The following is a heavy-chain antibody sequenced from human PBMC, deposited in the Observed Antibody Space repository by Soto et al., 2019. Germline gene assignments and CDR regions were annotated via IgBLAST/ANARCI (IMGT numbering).Heavy chain of an antibody. Sequence: SETLSLTCTVSGGSVSSGSYYWSWIRQPPGKGLEWIGYIYYSGSTNYNPSLKSRVTISVDTSKNQFSLKLSSATAADTAVYYCARGELRFLEWLSQFDPWGQGTLVTVSS. CDR2: IYYSGST. CDR1: GGSVSSGSYY. J-gene: IGHJ5*02. D-gene: IGHD3-3*01. V-gene: IGHV4-61*01. CDR3: ARGELRFLEWLSQFDP.